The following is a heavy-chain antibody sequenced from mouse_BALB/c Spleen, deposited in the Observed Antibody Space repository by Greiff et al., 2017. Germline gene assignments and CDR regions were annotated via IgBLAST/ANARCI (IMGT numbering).Heavy chain of an antibody. D-gene: IGHD2-13*01. Sequence: LQQPGSELVRPGASVKLSCKASGYTFTSYWMHWVKQRPGQGLEWIGNIYPGSGSTNYDEKFKSKATLTVDTSSSTAYMQHSSLTSEDSAVYYCTRLNYDDYDYYAMDYWGQGTSVTVSS. CDR1: GYTFTSYW. CDR3: TRLNYDDYDYYAMDY. V-gene: IGHV1S22*01. J-gene: IGHJ4*01. CDR2: IYPGSGST.